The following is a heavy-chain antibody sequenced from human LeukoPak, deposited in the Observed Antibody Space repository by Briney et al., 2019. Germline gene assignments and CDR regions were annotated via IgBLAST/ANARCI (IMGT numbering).Heavy chain of an antibody. Sequence: SETLSLTCTVSGGSISSYYWSWIRQPPGKGLEWIGYIYYSGSTNYNPSLKSRVTISVDTSKNQFSLKLSSVTAADTAVYYCTRLHYDIHYDSSGYYYFDYWGQGTLVTVSS. D-gene: IGHD3-22*01. V-gene: IGHV4-59*01. CDR3: TRLHYDIHYDSSGYYYFDY. CDR2: IYYSGST. J-gene: IGHJ4*02. CDR1: GGSISSYY.